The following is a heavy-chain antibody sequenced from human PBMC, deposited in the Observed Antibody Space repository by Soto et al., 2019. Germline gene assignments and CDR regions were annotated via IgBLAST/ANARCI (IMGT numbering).Heavy chain of an antibody. V-gene: IGHV4-39*07. CDR1: GGSITSSEYY. Sequence: PSETLSLTCTVSGGSITSSEYYWAWIRQPPGKGLQFVGTIYYSGSSYSNPSLKSRLSMSVDTSKNQFSLKLSSVTAADTAVYYCAGEEVTTANYWGQGTLVTVSS. CDR2: IYYSGSS. CDR3: AGEEVTTANY. D-gene: IGHD4-17*01. J-gene: IGHJ4*02.